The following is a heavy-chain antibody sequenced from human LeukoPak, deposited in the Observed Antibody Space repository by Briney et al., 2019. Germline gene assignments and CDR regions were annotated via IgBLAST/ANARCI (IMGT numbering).Heavy chain of an antibody. V-gene: IGHV3-20*04. CDR1: GFTFDDYG. CDR2: INWNGSST. D-gene: IGHD1-7*01. J-gene: IGHJ6*04. Sequence: GGSLRLSCAASGFTFDDYGMSWVRQAPGKGLEWVSGINWNGSSTGYADSVKGRFTISRDNAKNSLYLQMNSLRAEDTALYYCARTGSLLELRQLDVWGKGTTVTVSS. CDR3: ARTGSLLELRQLDV.